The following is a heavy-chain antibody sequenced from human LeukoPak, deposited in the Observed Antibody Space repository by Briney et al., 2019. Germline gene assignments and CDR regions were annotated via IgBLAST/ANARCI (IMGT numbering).Heavy chain of an antibody. CDR2: ISSSGSYI. CDR1: GFTFSSCS. V-gene: IGHV3-21*01. D-gene: IGHD6-19*01. J-gene: IGHJ3*02. CDR3: ARDSSGWYGAAFDI. Sequence: GGSLRLSCAASGFTFSSCSMNWVRQAPGKGLEWVSCISSSGSYIYYADSVKGRFTISRDNAKNSLYLQMNSLRAEDTAVYYCARDSSGWYGAAFDIWGQGTMVTVSS.